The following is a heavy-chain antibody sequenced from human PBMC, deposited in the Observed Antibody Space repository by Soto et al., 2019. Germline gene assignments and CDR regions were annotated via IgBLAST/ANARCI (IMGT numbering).Heavy chain of an antibody. D-gene: IGHD1-7*01. J-gene: IGHJ5*01. Sequence: ASVKVSCKASGYTFTSCGISWVRQAPGQGLEWMGWISPYKGNTNYAQKLQGRVTMTTDTSTSTAYMELRSLRSDDTALYYCAKNQERELPRVIDSWGQGALVTVSS. CDR2: ISPYKGNT. CDR3: AKNQERELPRVIDS. CDR1: GYTFTSCG. V-gene: IGHV1-18*01.